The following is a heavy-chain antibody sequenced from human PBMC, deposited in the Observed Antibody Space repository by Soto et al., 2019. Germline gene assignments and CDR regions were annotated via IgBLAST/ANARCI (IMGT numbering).Heavy chain of an antibody. V-gene: IGHV1-69*01. J-gene: IGHJ4*02. Sequence: QVQLVQSGAEVKKPGSSVKVSCKASGGTFSSYAISWVRQAPGQGLEWMGGIIPIFGTANYAQKFQSRVTITADESTSTAYMELSSLRSEDTAVYYCARDRGYCSSTSCYSDYWGQGTLVTVSS. CDR1: GGTFSSYA. CDR3: ARDRGYCSSTSCYSDY. CDR2: IIPIFGTA. D-gene: IGHD2-2*01.